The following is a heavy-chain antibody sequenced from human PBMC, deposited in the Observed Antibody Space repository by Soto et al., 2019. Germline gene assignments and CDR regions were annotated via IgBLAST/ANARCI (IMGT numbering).Heavy chain of an antibody. Sequence: GGSLRLSCAASGFTFSTFDIHWVRQAPGKGLEWVSGIGTLSDTFYAASVQGRFTISRQNAKNSVYLQMNSLRAGDTAFYYCARGRSFSYDSTPPPMFDPWGQGTLVTVS. V-gene: IGHV3-13*01. CDR1: GFTFSTFD. D-gene: IGHD3-10*01. CDR3: ARGRSFSYDSTPPPMFDP. CDR2: IGTLSDT. J-gene: IGHJ5*02.